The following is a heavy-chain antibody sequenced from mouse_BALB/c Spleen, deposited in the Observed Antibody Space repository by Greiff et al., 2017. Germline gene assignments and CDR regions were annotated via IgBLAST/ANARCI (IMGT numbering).Heavy chain of an antibody. V-gene: IGHV14-4*02. J-gene: IGHJ4*01. D-gene: IGHD2-1*01. CDR3: ARLGGNYPYAMDY. Sequence: VQLQQSGAELVRSGASVKLSCTASGFNIKDYYMHWVKQRPEQGLEWIGWIDPENGDTEYAPKFQGKATMTADTSSNTAYLQLSSLTSEDTAVYYCARLGGNYPYAMDYWGQGTSVTVSS. CDR1: GFNIKDYY. CDR2: IDPENGDT.